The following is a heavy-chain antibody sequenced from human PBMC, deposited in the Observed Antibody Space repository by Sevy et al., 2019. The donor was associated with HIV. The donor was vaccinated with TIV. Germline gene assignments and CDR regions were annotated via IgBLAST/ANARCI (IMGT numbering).Heavy chain of an antibody. J-gene: IGHJ6*02. V-gene: IGHV3-23*01. CDR2: ISGSGDST. CDR1: GFTFSNYA. D-gene: IGHD2-2*01. CDR3: AKVVVPADIDPFYYYAYGMDV. Sequence: GGSLRLSCAASGFTFSNYAINWVRQAPGKGLEWVSRISGSGDSTFYADSVKGRFTISSNNSKNTVHLQMNSLRVESTAVYYCAKVVVPADIDPFYYYAYGMDVWGQGTTVTVSS.